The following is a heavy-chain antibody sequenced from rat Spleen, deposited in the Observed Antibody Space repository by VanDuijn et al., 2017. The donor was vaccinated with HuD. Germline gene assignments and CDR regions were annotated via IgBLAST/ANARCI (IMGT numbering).Heavy chain of an antibody. J-gene: IGHJ2*01. CDR3: VRERVPGFAFYFDY. Sequence: QVQLKESGPGLVQPSQTLSLICTVSGFSLISNSVHWVRQPPGKGLEWIAAISTGGNTYYNSGLKSRLGISRDTSKSQVFLKMNSLQTEETAIYFCVRERVPGFAFYFDYWGQGVMVTVSS. CDR2: ISTGGNT. CDR1: GFSLISNS. V-gene: IGHV2-6*01. D-gene: IGHD1-4*01.